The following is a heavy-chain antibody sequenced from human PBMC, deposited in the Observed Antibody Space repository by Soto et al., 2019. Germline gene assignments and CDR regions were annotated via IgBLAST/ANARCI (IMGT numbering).Heavy chain of an antibody. Sequence: QGQLVQSGAEVKKPGASVKVSCKTSGYSFTSYGISWVRQAPGQGLEWMAWISAYNGNTDYAQKLQGRVTRTTDTSTSTVNMELRSLRFDDTAVYYCARDGIAAAGTMDYYNYYGMDVWGQGTTVTVSS. D-gene: IGHD6-13*01. J-gene: IGHJ6*02. CDR2: ISAYNGNT. CDR3: ARDGIAAAGTMDYYNYYGMDV. CDR1: GYSFTSYG. V-gene: IGHV1-18*01.